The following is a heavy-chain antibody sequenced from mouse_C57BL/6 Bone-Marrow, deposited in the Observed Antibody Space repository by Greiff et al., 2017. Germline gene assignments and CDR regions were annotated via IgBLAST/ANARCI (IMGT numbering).Heavy chain of an antibody. CDR1: GYTFTSYW. CDR3: ARLLLYRAWCAY. D-gene: IGHD1-1*01. J-gene: IGHJ3*01. Sequence: QVQLQQPGAELVRPGTSVKLSCKASGYTFTSYWMHWVKQRPGQGLEWIGVLDPSDSYTNYNQKFKGKATLTVDTSSSTAYMQLSRLTSADSAVYYFARLLLYRAWCAYWGQGTLVTVSA. V-gene: IGHV1-59*01. CDR2: LDPSDSYT.